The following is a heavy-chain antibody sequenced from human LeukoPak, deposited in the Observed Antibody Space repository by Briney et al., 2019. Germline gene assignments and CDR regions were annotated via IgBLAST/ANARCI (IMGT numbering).Heavy chain of an antibody. Sequence: GASVKVSCKASGGTFSSYAISWVRQAPGQGLEWMGGIIPIFGTANYAQKFQGRVTITADESTSTAYMELSSLRSEDTAVYYCARDLGDSNWFDPWGQGTLVTVSS. D-gene: IGHD3-3*01. CDR1: GGTFSSYA. V-gene: IGHV1-69*13. CDR2: IIPIFGTA. J-gene: IGHJ5*02. CDR3: ARDLGDSNWFDP.